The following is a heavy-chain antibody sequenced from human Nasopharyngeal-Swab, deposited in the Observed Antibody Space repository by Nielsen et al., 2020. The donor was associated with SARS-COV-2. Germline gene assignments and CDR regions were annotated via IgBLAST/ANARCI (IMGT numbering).Heavy chain of an antibody. Sequence: SETLSLTCAVYGRTYTGDYFSWIRQSPGKGLEWSGEVNGSGRTNYNPSLNSRVTISLDTSKNQFSLKVTSVTAADTAVYYCARQGVPIRGWFKDYDRTADEYWGQGTLATASS. J-gene: IGHJ4*02. V-gene: IGHV4-34*01. CDR3: ARQGVPIRGWFKDYDRTADEY. CDR2: VNGSGRT. D-gene: IGHD3-22*01. CDR1: GRTYTGDY.